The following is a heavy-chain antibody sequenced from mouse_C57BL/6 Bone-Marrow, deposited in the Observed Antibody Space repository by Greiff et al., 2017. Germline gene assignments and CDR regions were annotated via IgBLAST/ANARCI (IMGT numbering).Heavy chain of an antibody. D-gene: IGHD2-12*01. V-gene: IGHV1-81*01. CDR1: GYTFTSYG. CDR3: ARRRDSYYPCY. J-gene: IGHJ2*01. CDR2: INPRSGNT. Sequence: QVKLQQSGAELVKPGASVKLSCKASGYTFTSYGISWVKQRPGQGLEWIGEINPRSGNTYYNEKFKGQATLTADKSTSKAYMEIRSLTSEDYAFYYCARRRDSYYPCYWGRGTPPTVSS.